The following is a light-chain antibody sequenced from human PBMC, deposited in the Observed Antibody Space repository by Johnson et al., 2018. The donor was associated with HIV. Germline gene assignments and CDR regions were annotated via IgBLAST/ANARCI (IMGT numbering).Light chain of an antibody. J-gene: IGLJ1*01. CDR2: DNN. CDR3: GTWDSSLSALYV. V-gene: IGLV1-51*01. Sequence: QSVLTQPPSVSAAPGQKVTISCSGSSSNIGNNYVSWYQQLQGTAPKLLIYDNNKRPPGIPDRFSGSKSGTSATLGITGLQTGDEADYYCGTWDSSLSALYVFGTWTKVTVL. CDR1: SSNIGNNY.